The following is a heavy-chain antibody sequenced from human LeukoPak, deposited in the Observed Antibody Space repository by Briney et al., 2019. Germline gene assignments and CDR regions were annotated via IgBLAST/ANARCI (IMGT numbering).Heavy chain of an antibody. J-gene: IGHJ4*02. Sequence: SETLSLTCTVSDYSISSGYYWSWIRQPPGKGLEWIGYIYYSGSTNYNPSLKSRVTISVDTSKNQFSLKLSSVTAADTAVYYCAREVGQIDYWGQGTLVTVSS. V-gene: IGHV4-59*01. CDR3: AREVGQIDY. CDR1: DYSISSGYY. CDR2: IYYSGST.